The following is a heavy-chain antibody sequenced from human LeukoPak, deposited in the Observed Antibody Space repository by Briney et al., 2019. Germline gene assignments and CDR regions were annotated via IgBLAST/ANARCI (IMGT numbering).Heavy chain of an antibody. V-gene: IGHV3-21*01. CDR1: GFTFSSHG. CDR3: ATYSSLNRREFQY. CDR2: ISSSSSYI. Sequence: GGSLRLSCAASGFTFSSHGMHWIRQAPCKGLEWVSSISSSSSYIYYADSVKGRFTISRDNAKNSLYLQMNSLRAEDTAVYYCATYSSLNRREFQYWGQGTLLTVSS. D-gene: IGHD3-22*01. J-gene: IGHJ1*01.